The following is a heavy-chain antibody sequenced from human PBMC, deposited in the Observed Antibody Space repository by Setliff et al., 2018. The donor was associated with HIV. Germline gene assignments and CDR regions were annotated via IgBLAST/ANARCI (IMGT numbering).Heavy chain of an antibody. V-gene: IGHV4-61*08. J-gene: IGHJ5*02. CDR3: ARGYYDSSGYPPGNWFDP. CDR1: GGSVSNSDHY. CDR2: IYYSGST. D-gene: IGHD3-22*01. Sequence: SETLSLTCTVSGGSVSNSDHYWSWIRQSPGNGLEWIGSIYYSGSTNYNPSLKSRVTISVDTSKNQFSLKLSSVTAADTAVYYCARGYYDSSGYPPGNWFDPWGQGTLVTVS.